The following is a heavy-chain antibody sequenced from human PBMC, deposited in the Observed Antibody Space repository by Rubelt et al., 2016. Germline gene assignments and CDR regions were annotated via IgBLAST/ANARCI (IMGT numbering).Heavy chain of an antibody. Sequence: EVQLVESGGGLVQPGGSLRLSCAASGFTFSTYWLTWVRQAPGKGLEWVANIKQDGGDEYYADSVKGRFASSRDNAKNSLYLQMNSLRAEDTAVYYCASSRWSLWGQGTLVTVSS. J-gene: IGHJ4*02. V-gene: IGHV3-7*01. CDR1: GFTFSTYW. CDR2: IKQDGGDE. D-gene: IGHD3-3*01. CDR3: ASSRWSL.